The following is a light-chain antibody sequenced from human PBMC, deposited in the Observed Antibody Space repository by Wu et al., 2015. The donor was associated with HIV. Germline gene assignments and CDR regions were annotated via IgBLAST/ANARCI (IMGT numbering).Light chain of an antibody. CDR1: QSVSSTY. J-gene: IGKJ1*01. CDR2: GAS. V-gene: IGKV3-20*01. Sequence: ESVLTQSPGTLSLSPGGRATLSCRASQSVSSTYVAWYQQKPGQAPRLLIYGASSRATGIPDRFSGSGSGTDFTLTISRLEPEDFAVYYCQQYGRTFGQGTKVEIK. CDR3: QQYGRT.